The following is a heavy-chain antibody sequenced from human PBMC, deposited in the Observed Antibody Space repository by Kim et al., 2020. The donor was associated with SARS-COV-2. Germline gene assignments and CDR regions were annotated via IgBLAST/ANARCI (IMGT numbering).Heavy chain of an antibody. D-gene: IGHD3-16*01. CDR2: ITYDGLYQ. CDR3: AREWGSYSVTYSGLDY. Sequence: GGSLRLSCATSGFTFTRYPMHWVRQAPGKGLESVAVITYDGLYQHYGHSVRGRFTISKDDSESTVYLQMSGLRSDDTALYYCAREWGSYSVTYSGLDYWG. V-gene: IGHV3-30*03. CDR1: GFTFTRYP. J-gene: IGHJ4*01.